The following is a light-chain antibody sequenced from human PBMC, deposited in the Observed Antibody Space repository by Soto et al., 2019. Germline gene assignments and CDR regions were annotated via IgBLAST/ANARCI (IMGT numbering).Light chain of an antibody. V-gene: IGKV4-1*01. J-gene: IGKJ3*01. Sequence: IVMTQSPDSLAVSLGERATINCRSSQTILYTPNNKSYLAWYQQKSGQPPKLLIYWTSTRESGVPDRFSGSGSGTDFTLTISNLQAEDAAVYYCQQFYSSPFTFGPGTNVDVK. CDR2: WTS. CDR3: QQFYSSPFT. CDR1: QTILYTPNNKSY.